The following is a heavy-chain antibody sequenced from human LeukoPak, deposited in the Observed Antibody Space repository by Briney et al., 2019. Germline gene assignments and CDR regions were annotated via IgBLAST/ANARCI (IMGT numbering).Heavy chain of an antibody. D-gene: IGHD6-6*01. J-gene: IGHJ4*02. CDR3: AREEYSSSGGFDY. V-gene: IGHV4-39*07. Sequence: SETLSLTCTVSGGSISSSSYYWGWIRQPPGKGLEWIGYIYHSGSTYYNPSLKSRVTISVDRSKNQFSLKLSSVTAADTAVYYCAREEYSSSGGFDYWGQGTLVTVSS. CDR2: IYHSGST. CDR1: GGSISSSSYY.